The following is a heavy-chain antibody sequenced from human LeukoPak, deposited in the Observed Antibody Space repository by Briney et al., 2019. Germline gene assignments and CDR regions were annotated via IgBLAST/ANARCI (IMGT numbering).Heavy chain of an antibody. J-gene: IGHJ4*02. D-gene: IGHD2-15*01. CDR1: GFTFSDHY. Sequence: GGSLRLSCAASGFTFSDHYMDWVRQAPGKGLEWVSSISSSSSYIYYADSVKGRFTISRDNAKNSLYLQMNSLRAEDTAVYYCARDSGGGGTYYFDYWGQGTLVTVSS. V-gene: IGHV3-21*01. CDR3: ARDSGGGGTYYFDY. CDR2: ISSSSSYI.